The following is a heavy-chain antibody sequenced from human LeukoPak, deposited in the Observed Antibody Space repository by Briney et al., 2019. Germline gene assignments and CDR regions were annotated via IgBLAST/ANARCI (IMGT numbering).Heavy chain of an antibody. CDR1: GFTFRNYQ. CDR3: ARTAYDLRGQSLVPGLDS. D-gene: IGHD6-19*01. Sequence: GGSLRLSCAASGFTFRNYQMNWVRQAPGKGLEWVSYIGNIISTTHYADSVRGRFTVSRDDAKSSLYLQMSSLRVEDTAVYYCARTAYDLRGQSLVPGLDSWGQGALVTVSS. J-gene: IGHJ4*02. CDR2: IGNIISTT. V-gene: IGHV3-48*03.